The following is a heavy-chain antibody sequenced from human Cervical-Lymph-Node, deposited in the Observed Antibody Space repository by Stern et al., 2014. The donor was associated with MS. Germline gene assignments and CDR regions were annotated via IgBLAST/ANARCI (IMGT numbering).Heavy chain of an antibody. D-gene: IGHD1-26*01. V-gene: IGHV3-30*04. CDR2: ISSDGRDK. Sequence: VQLVESGGGVVQPGRSLRLSCAASGFVFRRYALHWVRQAPGKGLEWVALISSDGRDKYYTDSVKVRFPVSRENSNNTVDLEMNSLRLEDTAVYYCAKGGSGSYLDWGQGSLVTVSS. CDR3: AKGGSGSYLD. J-gene: IGHJ4*02. CDR1: GFVFRRYA.